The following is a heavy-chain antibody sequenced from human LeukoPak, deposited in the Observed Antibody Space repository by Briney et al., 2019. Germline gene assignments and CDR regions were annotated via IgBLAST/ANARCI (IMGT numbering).Heavy chain of an antibody. D-gene: IGHD3-10*01. CDR3: ARGCGHVVLWFGEEGLTRPPEHFDY. CDR2: IYYSGST. J-gene: IGHJ4*02. V-gene: IGHV4-39*07. CDR1: DGSISSSSYY. Sequence: SETLSLTCTVSDGSISSSSYYWGWIRQPPGKGLEWIGSIYYSGSTYYNPSLKSRVTISVDTSKNQFSLKLSSVTAADTAVYYCARGCGHVVLWFGEEGLTRPPEHFDYWGQGTLVTVSS.